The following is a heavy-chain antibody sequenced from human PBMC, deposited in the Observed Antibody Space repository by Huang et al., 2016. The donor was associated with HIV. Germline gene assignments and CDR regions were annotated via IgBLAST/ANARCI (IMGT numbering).Heavy chain of an antibody. V-gene: IGHV4-39*01. Sequence: QLQLQEWGPRLVKPSETLSLTCTVAGGAISSRTYYWSWIRQPTGKGLEWIWNSYYMGNTVDNPSLKSRVTISVDPSKNQCSLKLTSRTAADTAVYYCANTGHTAAGQYYFEYWGQGTLVTVSS. CDR1: GGAISSRTYY. J-gene: IGHJ4*02. D-gene: IGHD6-13*01. CDR3: ANTGHTAAGQYYFEY. CDR2: SYYMGNT.